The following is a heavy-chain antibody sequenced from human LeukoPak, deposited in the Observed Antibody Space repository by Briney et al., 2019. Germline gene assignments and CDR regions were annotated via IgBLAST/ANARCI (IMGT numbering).Heavy chain of an antibody. V-gene: IGHV7-4-1*02. CDR2: INTNTGNP. Sequence: GASVKVSCKASGYTFTSYAMNWVRQAPGQGLEWMGWINTNTGNPTYAQGFTGRFVFSLDTSVSTAYLQISSLKAEDTAVYYCARSLYYDYVWGSYRPYPYFDYWGQGTLVTVSS. J-gene: IGHJ4*02. D-gene: IGHD3-16*02. CDR1: GYTFTSYA. CDR3: ARSLYYDYVWGSYRPYPYFDY.